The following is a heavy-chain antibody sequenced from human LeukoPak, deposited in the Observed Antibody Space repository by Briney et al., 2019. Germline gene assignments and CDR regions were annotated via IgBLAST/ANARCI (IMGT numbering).Heavy chain of an antibody. V-gene: IGHV1-69*13. Sequence: ASVKVSCKASGGTFSSYAISWVRQAPGQGLEWMGGIIPIFGTANYAQKFQGRVTITADESTSTAYMELSSLRSEDTAVYYCARAAGYYDNPAAFDIWGQGTMVTVSS. CDR2: IIPIFGTA. J-gene: IGHJ3*02. CDR3: ARAAGYYDNPAAFDI. D-gene: IGHD3-22*01. CDR1: GGTFSSYA.